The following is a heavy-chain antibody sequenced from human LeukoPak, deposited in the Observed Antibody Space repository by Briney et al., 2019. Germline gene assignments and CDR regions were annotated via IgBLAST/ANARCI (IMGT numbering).Heavy chain of an antibody. CDR1: GFTFSSYW. J-gene: IGHJ6*02. CDR2: IKQDGSEK. Sequence: GGSLRLSCAASGFTFSSYWMSWVRQAPGKGLEWVANIKQDGSEKYYVDSVKGRFTISRDNAKNSLYLQMNSLRAEDTAVYYCARCAGYDFWSGYYPHAYDYYYGMDVWGQGTTVTVSS. CDR3: ARCAGYDFWSGYYPHAYDYYYGMDV. D-gene: IGHD3-3*01. V-gene: IGHV3-7*03.